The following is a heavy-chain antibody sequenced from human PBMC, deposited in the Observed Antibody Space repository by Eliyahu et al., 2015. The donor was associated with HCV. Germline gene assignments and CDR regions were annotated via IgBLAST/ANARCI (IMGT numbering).Heavy chain of an antibody. V-gene: IGHV3-11*01. Sequence: QVQLVESGGGLVKPGGSLRLXCVVSGXTFXDYYMSWIRQAPGKGPEWLSYISGSGSDIHYADSVKGRFTISRDNAKNSLYLQMNSLRAEDTAVYYCARDITLPGSTDYFRHWGQGTLVTV. CDR2: ISGSGSDI. D-gene: IGHD1-14*01. J-gene: IGHJ1*01. CDR3: ARDITLPGSTDYFRH. CDR1: GXTFXDYY.